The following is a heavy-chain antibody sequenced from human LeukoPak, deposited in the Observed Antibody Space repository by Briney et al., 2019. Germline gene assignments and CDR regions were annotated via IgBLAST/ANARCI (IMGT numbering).Heavy chain of an antibody. CDR3: AKHLYYDSGAYHTLSSFDY. D-gene: IGHD3-22*01. Sequence: GGSLRLSCAASGFSFRSSWMHWVRQVPGKGLVWVSRINTDGTTTTYADSVKGRFTISRDNAKNTLFLQMNSLRAEDTAVYYCAKHLYYDSGAYHTLSSFDYWGQGTLVTVSS. CDR2: INTDGTTT. CDR1: GFSFRSSW. V-gene: IGHV3-74*01. J-gene: IGHJ4*02.